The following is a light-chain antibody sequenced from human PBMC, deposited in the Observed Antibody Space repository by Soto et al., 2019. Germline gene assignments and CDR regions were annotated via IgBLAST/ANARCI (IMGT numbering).Light chain of an antibody. CDR3: CSYGGSRAV. CDR1: SSDVGSHNL. Sequence: QSALTQPASVSGSPGQSITISCTGTSSDVGSHNLVSWYQQHPGQAPKLMIYEFSKPPLWVSARFSASKSGNTPSLTISGLQDEDEAYYYCCSYGGSRAVFGAGTQLTVL. V-gene: IGLV2-23*02. J-gene: IGLJ7*01. CDR2: EFS.